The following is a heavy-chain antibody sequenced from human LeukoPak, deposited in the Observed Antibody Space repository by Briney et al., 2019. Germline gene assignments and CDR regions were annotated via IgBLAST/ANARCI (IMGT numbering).Heavy chain of an antibody. CDR1: GGSFSGYY. CDR3: ARGLIWLIYDY. Sequence: SETLSLTCAVYGGSFSGYYWSWIRQPPGKGLEWIGEINHSGSTNYNPSLKSRATISVDTSKNQFSLKLSSVTAADTAVYYCARGLIWLIYDYWGQGTLVTVSS. J-gene: IGHJ4*02. V-gene: IGHV4-34*01. D-gene: IGHD2-8*01. CDR2: INHSGST.